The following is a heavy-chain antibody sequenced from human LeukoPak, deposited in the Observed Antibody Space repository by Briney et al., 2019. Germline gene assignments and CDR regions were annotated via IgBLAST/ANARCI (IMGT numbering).Heavy chain of an antibody. CDR2: IYYSGST. CDR3: ARGEVIGWFDP. V-gene: IGHV4-61*05. J-gene: IGHJ5*02. CDR1: GGSISSSSYY. D-gene: IGHD3-10*01. Sequence: PSETLSLTRTVSGGSISSSSYYWGWIRQPPGKGLEWIGYIYYSGSTNYNPSLKSRVTISVDTSKNQFSLKLSSVAAADTAVYYCARGEVIGWFDPWGQGTLVTVSS.